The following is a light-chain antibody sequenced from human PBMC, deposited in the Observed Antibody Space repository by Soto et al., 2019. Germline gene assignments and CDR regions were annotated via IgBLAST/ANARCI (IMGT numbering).Light chain of an antibody. CDR3: QSYDSSRSGYV. J-gene: IGLJ1*01. CDR2: GNS. CDR1: SSNIGAGYD. V-gene: IGLV1-40*01. Sequence: QSVLTQPPSVSGAPGQRVTISCTGSSSNIGAGYDVPWYQQLPGTAPKLLIYGNSNRPSGVPDRFSGSKSGTSASLAITGLHAEDEADYYFQSYDSSRSGYVFGTGPKLTVL.